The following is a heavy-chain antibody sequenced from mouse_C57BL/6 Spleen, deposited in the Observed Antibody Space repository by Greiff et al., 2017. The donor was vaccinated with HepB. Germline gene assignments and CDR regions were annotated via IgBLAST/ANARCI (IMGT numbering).Heavy chain of an antibody. Sequence: EVQGVESGGGLVKPGGSLKLSCAASGFTFSDYGMHWVRQAPEKGLEWVAYISSGSSTIYYADTVKGRFTISRDNAKNTLFLQMTSLRSEDTAMYYCARGLTTVVAHYFDYWGQGTTLTVSS. D-gene: IGHD1-1*01. CDR3: ARGLTTVVAHYFDY. J-gene: IGHJ2*01. CDR2: ISSGSSTI. CDR1: GFTFSDYG. V-gene: IGHV5-17*01.